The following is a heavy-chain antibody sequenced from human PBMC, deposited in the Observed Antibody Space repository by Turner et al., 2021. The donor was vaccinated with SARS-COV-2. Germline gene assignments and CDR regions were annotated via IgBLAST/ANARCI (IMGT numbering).Heavy chain of an antibody. D-gene: IGHD3-9*01. J-gene: IGHJ5*02. Sequence: QVQLQQWGAGLLKPSETLSLTFVVYGGSFSGYYWSWIRQPPGKGLEWIGEIYHSGSTNYNPSLKSRVTISVDTSKNQFSLKLSSVTAADTAVYYCARSWGGILTGYSFDPWGQGTLVTVSS. V-gene: IGHV4-34*01. CDR3: ARSWGGILTGYSFDP. CDR1: GGSFSGYY. CDR2: IYHSGST.